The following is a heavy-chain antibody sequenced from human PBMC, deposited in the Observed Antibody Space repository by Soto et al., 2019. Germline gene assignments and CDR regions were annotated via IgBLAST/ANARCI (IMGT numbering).Heavy chain of an antibody. Sequence: PGGSLRLSCAASGFTFSSYSMNWVRQAPGKGLERVAVIWYDGSNKYYADSVKGRFTISRDNSKNTLYLQMNSLRAEDTAVYYCARDALRYYYDSSGYSYWGQGTLVTVSS. D-gene: IGHD3-22*01. CDR2: IWYDGSNK. V-gene: IGHV3-33*08. CDR1: GFTFSSYS. CDR3: ARDALRYYYDSSGYSY. J-gene: IGHJ4*02.